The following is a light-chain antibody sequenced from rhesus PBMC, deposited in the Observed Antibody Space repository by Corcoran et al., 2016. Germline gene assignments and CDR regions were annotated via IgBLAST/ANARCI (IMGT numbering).Light chain of an antibody. CDR3: QQHDNFPYR. CDR1: QGISDW. V-gene: IGKV1-69*01. J-gene: IGKJ2*01. CDR2: RAS. Sequence: DIQMTQSPSSLSASVGDRVTITCRASQGISDWLAWYQQQPGKAPKLLIYRASNLETGVPSRFSGSGSGTDYTLTISSLQPEDIATYYCQQHDNFPYRFGQGTKVEIK.